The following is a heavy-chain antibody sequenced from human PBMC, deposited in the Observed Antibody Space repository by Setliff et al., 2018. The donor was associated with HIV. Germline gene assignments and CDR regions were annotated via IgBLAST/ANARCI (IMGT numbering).Heavy chain of an antibody. CDR1: GGTFSTHA. D-gene: IGHD5-12*01. J-gene: IGHJ6*02. V-gene: IGHV1-69*05. CDR2: IIPIFGTT. CDR3: ASVPMEYSGYNSDSDSYYYHYGLDV. Sequence: SVKVSCKASGGTFSTHAINWVRQAPGQGLEWMGGIIPIFGTTHYAQKFQGRVTITTDESTNTAYMELGSLRSEDTAVYYCASVPMEYSGYNSDSDSYYYHYGLDVWGQGTTVTVSS.